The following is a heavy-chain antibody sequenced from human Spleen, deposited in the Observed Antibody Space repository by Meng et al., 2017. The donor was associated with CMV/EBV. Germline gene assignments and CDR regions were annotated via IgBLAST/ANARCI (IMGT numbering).Heavy chain of an antibody. CDR1: GYTFSAYY. CDR3: ARRGGVGATRSAFDL. Sequence: ASVKVSCKASGYTFSAYYIHWVRQAPGQGLEWMGWINPNSGGTNYAQKFQGRVTMTRDTSISTAYMELSRLTSDDTALFYCARRGGVGATRSAFDLWGQGTMVTVSS. CDR2: INPNSGGT. D-gene: IGHD1-26*01. J-gene: IGHJ3*01. V-gene: IGHV1-2*02.